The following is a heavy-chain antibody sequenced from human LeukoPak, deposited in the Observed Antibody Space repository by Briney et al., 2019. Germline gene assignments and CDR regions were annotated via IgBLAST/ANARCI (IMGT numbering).Heavy chain of an antibody. CDR3: ARYYYDSSGYLDY. CDR1: GFTFSDDY. CDR2: ISSSGSTI. V-gene: IGHV3-11*01. D-gene: IGHD3-22*01. Sequence: PGESLRLSCAASGFTFSDDYMSWIRQAPGKGLEWVSYISSSGSTIYYADSVKGRFTISRDNAKNSLYLQMNSLRAEDTAVYYCARYYYDSSGYLDYWGQGTLVTVSS. J-gene: IGHJ4*02.